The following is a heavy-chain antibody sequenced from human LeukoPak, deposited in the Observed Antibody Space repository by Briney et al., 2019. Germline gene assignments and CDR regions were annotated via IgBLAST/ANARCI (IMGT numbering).Heavy chain of an antibody. V-gene: IGHV3-23*01. D-gene: IGHD6-13*01. CDR3: AKSGVYSSTSLYYMDV. CDR1: GFTFSSYA. CDR2: ISGSGAIT. Sequence: PGGSLRLSCAASGFTFSSYAMTWVRPAPGKGLEWVSVISGSGAITYHADSVKGRFTISRDNYKSMVYLQMDSLRAEDTAVYYCAKSGVYSSTSLYYMDVWGKGTTVTVSS. J-gene: IGHJ6*03.